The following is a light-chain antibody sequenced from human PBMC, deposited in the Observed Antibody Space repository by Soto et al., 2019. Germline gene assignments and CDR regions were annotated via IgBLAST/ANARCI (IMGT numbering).Light chain of an antibody. V-gene: IGKV3-15*01. Sequence: ESVLTQSPGTLSLSPGERSILSCRASQGIGDTLAWYQQKPGQTPRLLIYDTSIRATGVPARFSGSRSGAEFTLTISSLQSEDFAVYYCQHYVTWPLTFGGGTKVDIK. CDR3: QHYVTWPLT. CDR1: QGIGDT. J-gene: IGKJ4*01. CDR2: DTS.